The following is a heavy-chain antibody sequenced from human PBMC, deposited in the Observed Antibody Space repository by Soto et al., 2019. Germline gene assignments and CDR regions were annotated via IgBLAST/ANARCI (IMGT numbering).Heavy chain of an antibody. V-gene: IGHV3-23*01. CDR1: GFTFSSYA. Sequence: HPGGSLRLSCAASGFTFSSYAMSWVRQAPGKGLEWVSAISGSGGSTYYADSVKGRFTISRDNSKNTLYLQMNSLRAEDTAVYYCAKDTPVRITMVRGVIIRPVDYWGQGTLVTVSS. CDR3: AKDTPVRITMVRGVIIRPVDY. D-gene: IGHD3-10*01. CDR2: ISGSGGST. J-gene: IGHJ4*02.